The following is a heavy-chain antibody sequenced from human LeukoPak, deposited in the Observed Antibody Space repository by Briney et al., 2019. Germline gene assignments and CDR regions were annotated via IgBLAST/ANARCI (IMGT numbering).Heavy chain of an antibody. CDR2: IYTSGST. Sequence: SETLSLTCTVSGGSISSYYWSWIRQPAGKGLEWIGRIYTSGSTNYNPSLKSRVTMSVDTSKNQISLKVNSVTAADTAVYYCARGTLFNGDLATGDYWGQGTLVTVSS. V-gene: IGHV4-4*07. D-gene: IGHD3-10*01. CDR3: ARGTLFNGDLATGDY. CDR1: GGSISSYY. J-gene: IGHJ4*02.